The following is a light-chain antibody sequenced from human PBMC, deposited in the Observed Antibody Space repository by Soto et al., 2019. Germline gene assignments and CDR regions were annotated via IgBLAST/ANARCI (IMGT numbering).Light chain of an antibody. V-gene: IGKV1-39*01. J-gene: IGKJ4*01. Sequence: DIQMTQSPSSLSASVGDRVTITCRASQTISTYLNLYQHKPGKAPKLLIYSVYNLQSGVPSRFSGSGSGTDFTLTISSLQTEDFATYYCQQSHSTPLTFGGGTQVEIK. CDR3: QQSHSTPLT. CDR2: SVY. CDR1: QTISTY.